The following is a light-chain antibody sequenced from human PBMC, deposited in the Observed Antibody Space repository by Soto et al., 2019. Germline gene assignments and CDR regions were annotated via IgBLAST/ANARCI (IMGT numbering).Light chain of an antibody. CDR2: EVS. Sequence: QSVLTQPPSASGSPGQSVTISCTGTSSDVGAYNYVSWYQQHAGKVPRLIIYEVSERPSGVPDRFSGSKSGNTASLRVSGLLTEDEADYYCSSYAGNNRLIFGGGTKLTVL. CDR3: SSYAGNNRLI. CDR1: SSDVGAYNY. J-gene: IGLJ2*01. V-gene: IGLV2-8*01.